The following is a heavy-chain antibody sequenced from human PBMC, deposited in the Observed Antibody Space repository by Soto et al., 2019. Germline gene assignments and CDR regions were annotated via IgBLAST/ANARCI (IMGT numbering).Heavy chain of an antibody. CDR3: AKVGPVGYYYYGMDV. CDR2: ISGSGGST. J-gene: IGHJ6*02. V-gene: IGHV3-23*01. Sequence: EVQLLESGGGLVQPGGSLRLSCAASGFTFSSYAMSWVRQAPGKGLEWVSAISGSGGSTYYADSVKGRFTISRDTSKNTRYLQMNSLRAEDTAVYYCAKVGPVGYYYYGMDVWGQGTTVTVSS. D-gene: IGHD1-26*01. CDR1: GFTFSSYA.